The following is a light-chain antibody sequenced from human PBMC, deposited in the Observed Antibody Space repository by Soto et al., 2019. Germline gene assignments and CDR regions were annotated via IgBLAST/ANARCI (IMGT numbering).Light chain of an antibody. CDR1: SSDVGTYNL. CDR3: CSYIGHNSWV. Sequence: QSVLTQPASVSGSPGQSITVSCTGTSSDVGTYNLVSWYQQHPGKGPKLIVYEVNKRPSGVSDRFFGSKSGNSASLTISGLQAEDEADYYCCSYIGHNSWVFGGGTKLTVL. V-gene: IGLV2-23*02. J-gene: IGLJ3*02. CDR2: EVN.